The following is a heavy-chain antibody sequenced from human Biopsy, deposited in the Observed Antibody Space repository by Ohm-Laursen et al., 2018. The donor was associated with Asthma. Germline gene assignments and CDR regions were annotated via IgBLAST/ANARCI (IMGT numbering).Heavy chain of an antibody. CDR3: ARDVMEWYLPAFDF. J-gene: IGHJ4*02. D-gene: IGHD3-3*01. Sequence: SLRLSCSASGFTFRSYAMHWVRQAPGKGLEWVAVGGSYYDGGLKYYADSVNGRFTVSRDDSKNTLYLQINSLRLDDTAVYYCARDVMEWYLPAFDFWGQGTLVTVSS. CDR2: GGSYYDGGLK. V-gene: IGHV3-30-3*01. CDR1: GFTFRSYA.